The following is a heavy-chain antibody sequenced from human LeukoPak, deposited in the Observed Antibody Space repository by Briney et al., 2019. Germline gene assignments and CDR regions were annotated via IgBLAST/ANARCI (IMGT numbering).Heavy chain of an antibody. V-gene: IGHV1-46*01. CDR3: ARDAYYYYDSSGYYQYYFDY. J-gene: IGHJ4*02. CDR2: INPSGGST. Sequence: ASVKVSCKASGYTFTSYYMHWVRQAPGQGLEWMGIINPSGGSTSYAQKFQGRVTMTRDTSTSTVCMELSSLRSEDTAVYYCARDAYYYYDSSGYYQYYFDYWGQGTLVTVSS. CDR1: GYTFTSYY. D-gene: IGHD3-22*01.